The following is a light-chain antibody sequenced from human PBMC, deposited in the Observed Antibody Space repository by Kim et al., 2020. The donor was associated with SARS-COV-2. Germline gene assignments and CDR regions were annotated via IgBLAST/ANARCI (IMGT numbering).Light chain of an antibody. CDR2: GAS. J-gene: IGKJ4*01. CDR3: QQYGTSPLT. V-gene: IGKV3-20*01. CDR1: QSVSSSF. Sequence: EIVLTQSPGTLSLSPGERATLSCRASQSVSSSFLVWYQQKPGQAPRLLIYGASSRATGIPDRFSGSGSGTDFTLTISRLEPEDFAVYYCQQYGTSPLTFGGGTKVDIK.